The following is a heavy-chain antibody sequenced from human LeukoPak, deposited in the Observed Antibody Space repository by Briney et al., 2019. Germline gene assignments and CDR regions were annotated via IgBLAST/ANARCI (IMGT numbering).Heavy chain of an antibody. Sequence: SETLSLTCTVSGGSISSGSYYWSWIRQPAGKGLEWIGRIYTSGSTNYNPSLKSRVTISVDTSKNQFSLKLSSVTAADTAVYYCARDREAYYYDSSGRKYAFDIWGQGTMVTVSS. CDR2: IYTSGST. D-gene: IGHD3-22*01. J-gene: IGHJ3*02. CDR3: ARDREAYYYDSSGRKYAFDI. V-gene: IGHV4-61*02. CDR1: GGSISSGSYY.